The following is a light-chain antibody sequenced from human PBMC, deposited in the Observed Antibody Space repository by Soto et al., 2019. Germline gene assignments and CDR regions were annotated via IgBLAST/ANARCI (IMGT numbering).Light chain of an antibody. J-gene: IGLJ1*01. V-gene: IGLV2-23*01. CDR2: EGT. CDR1: NSDVGTHNL. CDR3: CSYALL. Sequence: LTQPASVSGSPGQSITISCTGTNSDVGTHNLVSWYQQHPGKAPKLIIYEGTKRPSGVSNRFSGSKSGNTASLTISGLQAEDEADYYCCSYALLFGTGTKATVL.